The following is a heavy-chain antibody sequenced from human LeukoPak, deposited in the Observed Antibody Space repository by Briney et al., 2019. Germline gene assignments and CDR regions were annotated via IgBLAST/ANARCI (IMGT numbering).Heavy chain of an antibody. D-gene: IGHD1-7*01. V-gene: IGHV4-39*01. CDR2: IYSSGSA. CDR1: GGSISSSSYY. CDR3: ARVGRTGTTVGP. J-gene: IGHJ5*02. Sequence: SETLSLTCTVSGGSISSSSYYWGWIRQPPGKGLEWIGNIYSSGSAYYNPSLKSRVTIPVDTSKNQFSLKLSSVTAADTAGYYCARVGRTGTTVGPWGQGTLVTVSS.